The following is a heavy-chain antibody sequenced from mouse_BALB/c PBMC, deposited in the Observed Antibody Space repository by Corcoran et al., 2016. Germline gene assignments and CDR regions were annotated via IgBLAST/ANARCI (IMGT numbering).Heavy chain of an antibody. J-gene: IGHJ4*01. CDR2: IYPGSGST. V-gene: IGHV1-81*01. Sequence: QVQLQQSGPELVKPGASVKMSCKASGYTFTDYVISWVKQRTGQGLEWIGEIYPGSGSTYYNEKFKGKATLTADKSSNTAYMQLSSLTSEDSAVYFCARRYYGSSYAMDYWGQGTSVTVSS. CDR3: ARRYYGSSYAMDY. D-gene: IGHD1-1*01. CDR1: GYTFTDYV.